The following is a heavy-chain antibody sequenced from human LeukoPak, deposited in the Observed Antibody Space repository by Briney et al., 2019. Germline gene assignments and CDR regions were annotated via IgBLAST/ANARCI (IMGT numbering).Heavy chain of an antibody. CDR1: GYSFTSYW. Sequence: GKSLKISCKGSGYSFTSYWIGWVRQMPGKGLEWMGIIYPGDSDTRYSPSFQGQVTISADKSISTAYLQWSSLKASDTAMYYCAREHRDDYNPLDYWGQGTLVTVSS. CDR2: IYPGDSDT. V-gene: IGHV5-51*01. J-gene: IGHJ4*02. CDR3: AREHRDDYNPLDY. D-gene: IGHD5-24*01.